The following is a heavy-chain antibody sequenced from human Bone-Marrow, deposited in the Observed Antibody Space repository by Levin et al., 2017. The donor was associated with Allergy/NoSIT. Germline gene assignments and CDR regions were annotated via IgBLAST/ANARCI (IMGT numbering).Heavy chain of an antibody. V-gene: IGHV3-21*01. CDR3: AALTRGWFGELSPYADAFDI. CDR1: GFTFSSYS. CDR2: ISSSSSYI. Sequence: GGSLRLSCAASGFTFSSYSMNWVRQAPGKGLEWVSSISSSSSYIYYADSVKGRFTISRDNAKNSLYLQMNSLRAEDTAVYYCAALTRGWFGELSPYADAFDIWGQGTMVTVSS. D-gene: IGHD3-10*01. J-gene: IGHJ3*02.